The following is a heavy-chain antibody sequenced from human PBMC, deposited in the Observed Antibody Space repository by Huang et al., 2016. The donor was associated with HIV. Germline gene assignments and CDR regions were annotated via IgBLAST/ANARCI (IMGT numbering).Heavy chain of an antibody. D-gene: IGHD5-12*01. V-gene: IGHV3-23*01. CDR3: AKVASGYDFSARGSDWFDP. Sequence: EMQLLESGGGLVQPGGSLRLSCAASAFTFRSFAMTWVRQAPGKGLEWVSATSGSVGNTNYADSVKGRFTISRDNSKNTLYLQMNSLRAEDTAVYYCAKVASGYDFSARGSDWFDPWGQGTLVSVSS. CDR1: AFTFRSFA. CDR2: TSGSVGNT. J-gene: IGHJ5*02.